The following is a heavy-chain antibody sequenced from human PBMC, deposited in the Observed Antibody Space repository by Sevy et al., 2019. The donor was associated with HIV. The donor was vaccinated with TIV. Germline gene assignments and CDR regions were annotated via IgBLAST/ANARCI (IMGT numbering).Heavy chain of an antibody. Sequence: SETLSLTCTVSGGSVSSGSYYWSWIRQPPGKGLEWIGYIYYSGSTNYNPSLKSRVTISVDTSKNQFSLKLSSVTAADTAVYYCARVLISWYSSPSVNWFDPWGQGTLVTVSS. CDR1: GGSVSSGSYY. D-gene: IGHD6-6*01. V-gene: IGHV4-61*01. CDR2: IYYSGST. J-gene: IGHJ5*02. CDR3: ARVLISWYSSPSVNWFDP.